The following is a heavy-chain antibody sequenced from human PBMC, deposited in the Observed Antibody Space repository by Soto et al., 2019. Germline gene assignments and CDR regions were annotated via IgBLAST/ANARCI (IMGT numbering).Heavy chain of an antibody. CDR2: IYNSGST. CDR3: ARDRGSGSSYPYYYYAMDV. D-gene: IGHD3-10*01. J-gene: IGHJ6*02. Sequence: SETLSLTCTVSGGSINNYYWTWIRQPPGEGLEWIGYIYNSGSTNYNPSLKSRVTISVDTSNNQFSLELRSVTAADTAVYFCARDRGSGSSYPYYYYAMDVWGQGTTVTVSS. CDR1: GGSINNYY. V-gene: IGHV4-59*01.